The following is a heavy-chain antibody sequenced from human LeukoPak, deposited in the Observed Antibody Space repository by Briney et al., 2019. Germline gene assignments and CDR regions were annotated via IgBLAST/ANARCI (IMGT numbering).Heavy chain of an antibody. V-gene: IGHV3-30*02. CDR3: ARADGTGGPYDY. D-gene: IGHD3/OR15-3a*01. CDR2: IRYDGSNK. J-gene: IGHJ4*02. Sequence: GGSLRLSCATSGFTFSTSGMHWVRQAPGKGLEWVAFIRYDGSNKYHADSVKGRFTISRDNSENTLFLQMNSLGAEDTAVYYCARADGTGGPYDYWGQGTLVTVSS. CDR1: GFTFSTSG.